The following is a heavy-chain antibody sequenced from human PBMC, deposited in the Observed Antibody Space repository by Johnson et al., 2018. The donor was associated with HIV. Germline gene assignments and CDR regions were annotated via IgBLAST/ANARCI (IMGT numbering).Heavy chain of an antibody. V-gene: IGHV3-33*06. D-gene: IGHD3-10*02. CDR1: GFTFSSYG. J-gene: IGHJ3*02. CDR3: AKDLFTEREDDAFEI. CDR2: IWYDGSNK. Sequence: QVQLVESGGGVVQPGRSLRLSCTASGFTFSSYGIHLVRQAPGKGLEWVALIWYDGSNKYYADSVKGRFTISRDNSKNTLYLQMNSLRAEDTAVYYCAKDLFTEREDDAFEIWGQGTMVTVSS.